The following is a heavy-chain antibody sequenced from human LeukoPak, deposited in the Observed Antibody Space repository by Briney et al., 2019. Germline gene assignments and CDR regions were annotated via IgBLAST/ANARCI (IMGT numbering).Heavy chain of an antibody. CDR2: IRSKAYGGTT. CDR1: GFTFSSYG. V-gene: IGHV3-49*03. J-gene: IGHJ4*02. CDR3: TRDPSGYY. Sequence: GGSLRLSCAASGFTFSSYGMHWFRQAPGKGLEWVGFIRSKAYGGTTEYAASVKGRFTISRDDSKSIAYLQMNSLKTEDTAVYYCTRDPSGYYWGQGTLVTVSS. D-gene: IGHD2-15*01.